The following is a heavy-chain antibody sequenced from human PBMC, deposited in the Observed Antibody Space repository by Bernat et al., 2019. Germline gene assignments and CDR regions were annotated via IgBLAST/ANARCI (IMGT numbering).Heavy chain of an antibody. J-gene: IGHJ3*02. CDR1: GYTFTGYY. D-gene: IGHD3-3*01. Sequence: QVQLVQSGAEVKKPGASVKVSCKASGYTFTGYYMHWVRQAPGQGIEWMGWINPNSGGTNYAQKFQGWVTMTRDTSISTAYMELSRLRSDDTAVYYCARSGRITIFGVAHSGAFDIWGQGTMVTVSS. V-gene: IGHV1-2*04. CDR2: INPNSGGT. CDR3: ARSGRITIFGVAHSGAFDI.